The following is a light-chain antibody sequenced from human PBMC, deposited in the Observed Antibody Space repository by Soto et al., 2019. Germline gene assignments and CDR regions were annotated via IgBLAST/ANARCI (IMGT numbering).Light chain of an antibody. J-gene: IGKJ5*01. Sequence: DIQMTPSPSSLSASVGERVTITCRASQAISNYLAWYQQKPGKAPTLLIHAASTLQSGVSSRFSGSGSGTDFTLTIGSLQPEDVATYYCQKYNSVPLTFGGGTRLEIK. CDR2: AAS. CDR1: QAISNY. CDR3: QKYNSVPLT. V-gene: IGKV1-27*01.